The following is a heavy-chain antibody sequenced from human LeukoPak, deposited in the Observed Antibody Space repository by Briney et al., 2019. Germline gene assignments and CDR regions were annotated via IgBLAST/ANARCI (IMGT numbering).Heavy chain of an antibody. CDR1: GSTFSSYA. Sequence: GGSLRLSCAVSGSTFSSYAMHWVRQAPGKGLEWVAVISYDGSNKYYADSVKGRFTISRDNSKNTLYLQMNSLRAEDTAVYYCARASSGWFDYWGQGTLVTVSS. CDR2: ISYDGSNK. J-gene: IGHJ4*02. D-gene: IGHD6-19*01. V-gene: IGHV3-30*04. CDR3: ARASSGWFDY.